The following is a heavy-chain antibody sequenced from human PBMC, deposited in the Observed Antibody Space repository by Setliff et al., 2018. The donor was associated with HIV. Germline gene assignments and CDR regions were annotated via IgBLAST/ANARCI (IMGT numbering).Heavy chain of an antibody. CDR1: GYTFTNYD. J-gene: IGHJ4*02. V-gene: IGHV1-8*02. D-gene: IGHD3-3*01. Sequence: ASVKVSCKPSGYTFTNYDINWVRQAAGQGLEWMGWMNPDSRNTGYAQRFEGSVTMTWDTSISTAYMELRGLRSDDTAVYYCARANVPYSNFWSFSYSLPYYFDYWGQGTLVTVSS. CDR3: ARANVPYSNFWSFSYSLPYYFDY. CDR2: MNPDSRNT.